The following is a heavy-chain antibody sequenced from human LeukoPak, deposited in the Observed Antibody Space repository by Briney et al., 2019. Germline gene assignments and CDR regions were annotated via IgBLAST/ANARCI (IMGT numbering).Heavy chain of an antibody. J-gene: IGHJ3*02. V-gene: IGHV1-69*01. D-gene: IGHD3-3*01. CDR1: GGTFSSYA. CDR2: IIPIFGTA. Sequence: SVKVSCKASGGTFSSYAISWVRQAPGQGLEWMGEIIPIFGTANYAQKFQGRVTITADESTSTAYMELSSLRSEDTAVYYCARGNGRITIFGEWLLVAFDIWAKGQWSPSLQ. CDR3: ARGNGRITIFGEWLLVAFDI.